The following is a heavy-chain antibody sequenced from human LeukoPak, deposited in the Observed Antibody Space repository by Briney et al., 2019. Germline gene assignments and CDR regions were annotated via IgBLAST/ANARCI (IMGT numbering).Heavy chain of an antibody. D-gene: IGHD2-2*01. J-gene: IGHJ5*02. Sequence: ASVTVSCKASGYTFTSYDISWVRQAPGQGLEWMGWISAYNGNTNYTQKFQGRVTVTTDTSTSTAYMELRSLRSDDTAVYYCARQYCSSTSCSENWFDPWGQGTLVTVSS. V-gene: IGHV1-18*01. CDR2: ISAYNGNT. CDR3: ARQYCSSTSCSENWFDP. CDR1: GYTFTSYD.